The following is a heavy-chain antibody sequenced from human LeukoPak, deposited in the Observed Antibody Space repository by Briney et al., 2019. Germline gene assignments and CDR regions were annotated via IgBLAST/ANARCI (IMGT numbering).Heavy chain of an antibody. J-gene: IGHJ4*02. CDR3: AREGSSSGWPFDY. D-gene: IGHD6-19*01. CDR1: GFTVSSNY. V-gene: IGHV3-66*01. CDR2: IYSGGST. Sequence: GGSLRLSCAAPGFTVSSNYMSWVRQAPGKGLEWVSVIYSGGSTYYADSVKGRFTISRDNSKNTLYLQMNSLRAEDTAVYYCAREGSSSGWPFDYWGQGTLVTVSS.